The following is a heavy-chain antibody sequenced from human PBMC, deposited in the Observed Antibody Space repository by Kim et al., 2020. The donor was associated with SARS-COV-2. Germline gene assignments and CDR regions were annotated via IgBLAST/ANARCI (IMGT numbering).Heavy chain of an antibody. D-gene: IGHD4-17*01. V-gene: IGHV4-39*01. CDR2: IYYSGST. Sequence: SETLSLTCTVSGGSISSSSYYWGWIRQPPGKGLEWIGSIYYSGSTYYNPSLKSRVTISVDTYKNQFSLKLSSVTAADTAVYYCARQGGPGEQQLQTSDYGDYVPYFQHWGQGTLVTVSS. CDR1: GGSISSSSYY. CDR3: ARQGGPGEQQLQTSDYGDYVPYFQH. J-gene: IGHJ1*01.